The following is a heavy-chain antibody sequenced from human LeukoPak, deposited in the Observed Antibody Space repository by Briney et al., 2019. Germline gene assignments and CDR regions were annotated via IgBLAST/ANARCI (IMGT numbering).Heavy chain of an antibody. CDR2: IYSGGST. CDR3: AKESESYDSSGSTFDH. CDR1: GFTVSSNY. Sequence: GGSLRLSCAASGFTVSSNYMSWVRQAPGKGLEWVSVIYSGGSTYYADSVKGRFTISRDNSKNTLYLQMNSLRPEDTAVYYCAKESESYDSSGSTFDHWGQGTLVTVSS. J-gene: IGHJ4*02. V-gene: IGHV3-53*05. D-gene: IGHD3-22*01.